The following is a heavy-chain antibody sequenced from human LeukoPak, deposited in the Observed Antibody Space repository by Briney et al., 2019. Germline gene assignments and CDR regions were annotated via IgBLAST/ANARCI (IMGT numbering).Heavy chain of an antibody. CDR2: ISSSGSTI. CDR1: GFTFSSYE. CDR3: ARDRRDYDILTGYYTPVGAFDI. Sequence: PGGSLRLSCAASGFTFSSYEMNWVRQAPGKGLEWVSYISSSGSTIYYADSVKGRFTISRDNAKNSLYLQMNSLRAEDTAVYYCARDRRDYDILTGYYTPVGAFDIWGQGTMATVSS. J-gene: IGHJ3*02. V-gene: IGHV3-48*03. D-gene: IGHD3-9*01.